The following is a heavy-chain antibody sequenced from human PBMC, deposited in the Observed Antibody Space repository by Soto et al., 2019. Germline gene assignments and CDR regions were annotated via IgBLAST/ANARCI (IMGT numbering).Heavy chain of an antibody. CDR3: ARVPTIFGVVFDGMDV. CDR2: IYYSGST. Sequence: SETLSLTCTVSGGSISSGGYYWSWIRQHPGKGLEWIGYIYYSGSTYYNPSLKSRVTISVDTSKNQFSLKLSSVTAADTAVYYCARVPTIFGVVFDGMDVWGQGTTVTVSS. V-gene: IGHV4-31*02. J-gene: IGHJ6*02. D-gene: IGHD3-3*01. CDR1: GGSISSGGYY.